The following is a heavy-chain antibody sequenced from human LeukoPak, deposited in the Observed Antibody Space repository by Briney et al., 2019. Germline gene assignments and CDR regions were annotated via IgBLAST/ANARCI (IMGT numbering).Heavy chain of an antibody. CDR3: ARSPLDYYYDSSGYYQYYFDY. Sequence: SVKVSCKASGGTFTSYAISWVRQAPGQGLEWMGRIIPILGIANYAQKFQGRVTITADKSTSTAYMELSSLRSEDTAVHYCARSPLDYYYDSSGYYQYYFDYWGQGTLVTVSS. CDR1: GGTFTSYA. CDR2: IIPILGIA. J-gene: IGHJ4*02. V-gene: IGHV1-69*04. D-gene: IGHD3-22*01.